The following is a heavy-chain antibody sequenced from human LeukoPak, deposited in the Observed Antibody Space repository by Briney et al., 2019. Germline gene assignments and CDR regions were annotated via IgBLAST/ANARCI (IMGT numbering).Heavy chain of an antibody. V-gene: IGHV1-46*01. CDR2: INPSGVST. J-gene: IGHJ4*02. D-gene: IGHD6-25*01. CDR1: GYSFTNYH. Sequence: ASVKVSCKASGYSFTNYHMHWVRQAPGQGLEWMGVINPSGVSTSHAQKFQGRVTMTSDTSTNTVYMELSSLRSEDTSVYSCARGRYSSDFFDYWGQGTLVTVSS. CDR3: ARGRYSSDFFDY.